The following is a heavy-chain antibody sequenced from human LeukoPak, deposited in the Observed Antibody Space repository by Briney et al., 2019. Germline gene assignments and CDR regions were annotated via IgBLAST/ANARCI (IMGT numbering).Heavy chain of an antibody. D-gene: IGHD6-13*01. CDR2: ISGSGGST. V-gene: IGHV3-23*01. CDR3: AKDPRIAAAGTAYFDY. Sequence: GGSLRLSCGASGFTFSRYSMNWVRQAPGKGLEWVSAISGSGGSTYYADSVKGRFTISRDNSKNTLYLQMNSLRAEDTAVYYCAKDPRIAAAGTAYFDYWGQGTLVTVSS. J-gene: IGHJ4*02. CDR1: GFTFSRYS.